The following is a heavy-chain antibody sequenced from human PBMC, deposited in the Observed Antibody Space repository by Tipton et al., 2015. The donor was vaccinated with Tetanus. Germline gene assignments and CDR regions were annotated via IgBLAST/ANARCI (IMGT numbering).Heavy chain of an antibody. V-gene: IGHV3-7*03. D-gene: IGHD4-23*01. CDR2: IKQDGTDY. Sequence: GSLRLSCAGSGFNFHSYSMSWVRQAPGKGLEWVANIKQDGTDYRYVDSVKGRFTISRDNAKNSLYLQMNSLSADDTAVYYCGKQNGGRWVVDHWGQGTLVTVSS. CDR3: GKQNGGRWVVDH. J-gene: IGHJ4*02. CDR1: GFNFHSYS.